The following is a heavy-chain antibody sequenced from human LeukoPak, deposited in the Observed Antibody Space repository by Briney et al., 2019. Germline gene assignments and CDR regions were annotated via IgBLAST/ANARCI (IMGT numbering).Heavy chain of an antibody. CDR2: IIPIFGTA. CDR1: GGTFSSYA. Sequence: GASVKVSCTASGGTFSSYAISWVRQAPGQGLEWMGGIIPIFGTANYAQKFQGRVTITADESTSTAYMELSSLRSEDTAVYYCARASRVVPAATWFDPWGQGTLVTVSS. D-gene: IGHD2-2*01. CDR3: ARASRVVPAATWFDP. J-gene: IGHJ5*02. V-gene: IGHV1-69*13.